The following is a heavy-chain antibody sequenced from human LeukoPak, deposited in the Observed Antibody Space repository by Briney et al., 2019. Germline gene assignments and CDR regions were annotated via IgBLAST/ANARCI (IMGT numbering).Heavy chain of an antibody. V-gene: IGHV4-34*01. CDR1: GGSFSDYY. CDR2: INHSGST. Sequence: PSETLSLTCAVYGGSFSDYYWTWIRQPPGKGLEWIGEINHSGSTNYNPSLKSRVTISVDTSKNQFSLKLNSVTAADTAVYYCARGGIAARPHWYFDLWGRGTLVTVSS. D-gene: IGHD6-6*01. CDR3: ARGGIAARPHWYFDL. J-gene: IGHJ2*01.